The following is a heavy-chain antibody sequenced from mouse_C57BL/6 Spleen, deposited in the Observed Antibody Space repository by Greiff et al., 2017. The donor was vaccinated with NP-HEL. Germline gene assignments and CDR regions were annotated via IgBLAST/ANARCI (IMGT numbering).Heavy chain of an antibody. J-gene: IGHJ2*01. CDR3: ARPYGYDGYYFDY. CDR1: GFTFSDYG. D-gene: IGHD2-2*01. Sequence: EVRLVESGGGLVKPGGSLKLSCAASGFTFSDYGMHWVRQAPEKGLEWVAYISSGSSTIYYADTVKGRFTISRDNAKNTLFLQMTSLRSEDTAMYYCARPYGYDGYYFDYWGQGTTLTVSS. V-gene: IGHV5-17*01. CDR2: ISSGSSTI.